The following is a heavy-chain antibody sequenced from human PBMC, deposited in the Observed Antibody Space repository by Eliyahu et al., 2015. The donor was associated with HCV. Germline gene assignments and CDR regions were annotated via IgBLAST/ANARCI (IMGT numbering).Heavy chain of an antibody. D-gene: IGHD6-13*01. CDR1: GFSLSTSRVG. J-gene: IGHJ4*02. Sequence: QITLKESGPTLVKPTQTLTLTYTFSGFSLSTSRVGVGWIRQPPGKALEWLALISWNDDKRYSPSLKSRLTITKDTSKNQVVLTMTNMDPVDTGTYFCAHNQAPYSSSWYYFDYWGQGTLVTVSS. CDR2: ISWNDDK. V-gene: IGHV2-5*01. CDR3: AHNQAPYSSSWYYFDY.